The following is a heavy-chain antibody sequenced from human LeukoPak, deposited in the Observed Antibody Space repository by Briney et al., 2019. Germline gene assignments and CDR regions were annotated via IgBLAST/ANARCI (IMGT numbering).Heavy chain of an antibody. CDR1: GGTFSSYA. V-gene: IGHV1-69*05. CDR2: IIPIFGTA. Sequence: ASVKVSCKASGGTFSSYAISWVRQAPGQGLEWMGRIIPIFGTANYAQKFQGRVTITTDESTSTAYMELSSLRSEDTAVYYCASGVYYYYYMDVWGKGTTVTVSS. J-gene: IGHJ6*03. D-gene: IGHD3-16*01. CDR3: ASGVYYYYYMDV.